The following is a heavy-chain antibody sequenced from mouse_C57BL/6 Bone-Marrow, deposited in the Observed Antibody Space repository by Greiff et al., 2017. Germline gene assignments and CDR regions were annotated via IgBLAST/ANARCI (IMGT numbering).Heavy chain of an antibody. CDR2: ISSGGDYI. D-gene: IGHD2-2*01. CDR1: GFTFSSYA. V-gene: IGHV5-9-1*02. J-gene: IGHJ1*03. Sequence: EVKLVESGEGLVKPGGSLKLSCAASGFTFSSYAMSWVRQTPEKRLEWVAYISSGGDYIYYADTVKGRFTISRDNARNTLYLQMSSLKSEDTAMYYCTRDGYDVWYFDVWGTGTTVTVSS. CDR3: TRDGYDVWYFDV.